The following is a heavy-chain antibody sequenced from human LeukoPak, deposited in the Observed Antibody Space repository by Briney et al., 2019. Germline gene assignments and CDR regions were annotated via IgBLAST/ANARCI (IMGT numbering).Heavy chain of an antibody. CDR2: IIPIFGTA. D-gene: IGHD6-6*01. CDR3: ASKGGSSSDAFDI. V-gene: IGHV1-69*05. CDR1: GGTFSSYA. J-gene: IGHJ3*02. Sequence: SVKVSCKASGGTFSSYAISWVRQAPGQGLEWMGGIIPIFGTANYAQKFQGRVTITTDESTSTAYMELSSLRSEDTAVYYCASKGGSSSDAFDIWGQGTMVTVSS.